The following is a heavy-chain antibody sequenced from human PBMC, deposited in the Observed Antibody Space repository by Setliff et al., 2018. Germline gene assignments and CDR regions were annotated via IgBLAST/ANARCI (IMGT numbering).Heavy chain of an antibody. J-gene: IGHJ4*02. CDR2: IYHNGIT. D-gene: IGHD6-19*01. CDR1: GASISSSYW. V-gene: IGHV4-4*02. Sequence: ETLSLTCAVSGASISSSYWWSWIRQAPGKGLEWIGEIYHNGITNYNPSLRGRVTFSVDKSKNQFSLNVTSVTAADTAVYYCARDQGGWYAYWGQGTLVTVSS. CDR3: ARDQGGWYAY.